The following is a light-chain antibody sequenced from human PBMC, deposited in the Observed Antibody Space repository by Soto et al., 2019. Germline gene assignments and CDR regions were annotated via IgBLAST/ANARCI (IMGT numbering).Light chain of an antibody. V-gene: IGKV2-28*01. J-gene: IGKJ4*01. CDR3: MQALQTPLT. CDR2: LGS. CDR1: QSLLHSDGYNY. Sequence: DIVMTQSPLSLPVTPGEPASISCRSSQSLLHSDGYNYLDWFLQRPGQSPQLLIYLGSSRASGVPDRFSGIGSGTDFTLKISRVEAEDVGVYYCMQALQTPLTFGGGTKVDIK.